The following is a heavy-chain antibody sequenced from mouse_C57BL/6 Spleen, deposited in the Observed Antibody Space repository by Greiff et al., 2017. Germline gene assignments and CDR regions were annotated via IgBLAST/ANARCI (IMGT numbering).Heavy chain of an antibody. J-gene: IGHJ3*01. V-gene: IGHV1-55*01. Sequence: VQLQQPGAELVKPGASVKMSCKASGYTFTSYWITWVKQRPGQGLEWIGDIYPGSGSTNYNEKFKSKATLTVDTSSSTAYMQLSSLTSEDSAVYYCARGEEGYYVFADWGQGTLVTVSA. D-gene: IGHD2-3*01. CDR2: IYPGSGST. CDR1: GYTFTSYW. CDR3: ARGEEGYYVFAD.